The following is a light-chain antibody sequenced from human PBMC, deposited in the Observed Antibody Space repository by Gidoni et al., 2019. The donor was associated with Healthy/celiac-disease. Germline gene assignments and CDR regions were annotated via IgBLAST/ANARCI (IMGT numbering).Light chain of an antibody. Sequence: EIVLTQSPATLSFSPGERATLSCRASQSVSSYLAWYQQKPDQAPRLLIYDASNRATGIPARFSGSGSGTDFTLTISSLEPEDFAVYYCQQRSNWPLTFGGGIKVEIK. CDR2: DAS. CDR3: QQRSNWPLT. V-gene: IGKV3-11*01. J-gene: IGKJ4*01. CDR1: QSVSSY.